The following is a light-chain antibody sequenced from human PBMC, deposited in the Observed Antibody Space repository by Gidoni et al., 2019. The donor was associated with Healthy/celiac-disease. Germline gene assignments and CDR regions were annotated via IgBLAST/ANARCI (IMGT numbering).Light chain of an antibody. CDR3: CSYAGSSTSVL. CDR2: EGS. J-gene: IGLJ2*01. Sequence: QSALTQPASVSGSPGQSIPISCTGTSSDVGSYNLVSWYQQHPGKAPKLMIYEGSKRPSGVSNRFSGSKSANTASLTISGLQAEDEADYYCCSYAGSSTSVLFGGGTKLTVL. V-gene: IGLV2-23*01. CDR1: SSDVGSYNL.